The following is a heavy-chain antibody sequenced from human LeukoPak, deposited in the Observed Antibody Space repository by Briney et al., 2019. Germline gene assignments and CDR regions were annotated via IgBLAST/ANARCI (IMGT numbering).Heavy chain of an antibody. Sequence: SETLSLTCTVSGGSISSYYWSWIRQPPGKGLEWIGCIYYSGSTNYNPSLKSRVTISVDTSKNQFSLKLSSVTAADTAVYYCASGGRDFWSGYSRGIDYWGQGTLVTVSS. V-gene: IGHV4-59*08. CDR2: IYYSGST. CDR3: ASGGRDFWSGYSRGIDY. CDR1: GGSISSYY. J-gene: IGHJ4*02. D-gene: IGHD3-3*01.